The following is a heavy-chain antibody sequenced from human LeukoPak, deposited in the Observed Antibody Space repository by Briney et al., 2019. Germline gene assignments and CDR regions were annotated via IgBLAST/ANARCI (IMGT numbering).Heavy chain of an antibody. CDR3: ASSHIWFGESSWYYYGMTS. D-gene: IGHD3-10*01. V-gene: IGHV1-8*01. CDR2: MNPNSGNT. Sequence: ASVKVSCKASGYTFTSYDINWVRQATGQGLEWMGWMNPNSGNTGYAQKFQGRVTMTRNTSISTAYMELSSLRSEDTAVYYCASSHIWFGESSWYYYGMTSGAKGPRSPSP. CDR1: GYTFTSYD. J-gene: IGHJ6*02.